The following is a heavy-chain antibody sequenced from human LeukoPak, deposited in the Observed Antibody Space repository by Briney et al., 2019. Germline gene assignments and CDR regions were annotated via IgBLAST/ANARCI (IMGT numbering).Heavy chain of an antibody. CDR1: GFTFSSYG. D-gene: IGHD4-17*01. CDR3: AKDRDYVASYNWFDP. CDR2: ISYDGSNK. Sequence: PGGSLRLSCAASGFTFSSYGMHWVRQAPGKGLEWVAVISYDGSNKYYADSVKGRFTISRDNSKNTLYLQMNSLRAEDTAVYYCAKDRDYVASYNWFDPWGQGTLVTVSS. J-gene: IGHJ5*02. V-gene: IGHV3-30*18.